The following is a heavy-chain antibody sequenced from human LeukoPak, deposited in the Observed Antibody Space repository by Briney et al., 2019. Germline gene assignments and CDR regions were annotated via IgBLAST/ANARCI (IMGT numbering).Heavy chain of an antibody. J-gene: IGHJ4*02. CDR3: ARDSVSYYDFWSGYYSPGDY. CDR2: INPSGGST. V-gene: IGHV1-46*01. Sequence: ASVKVSCKTSGYTFTSYYMHWVRQAPGQGLEWMGIINPSGGSTSYAQKFQGRVTMTRDTSTSTVYMELSSLRSEDTAVYYCARDSVSYYDFWSGYYSPGDYWGQGTLVTVSS. CDR1: GYTFTSYY. D-gene: IGHD3-3*01.